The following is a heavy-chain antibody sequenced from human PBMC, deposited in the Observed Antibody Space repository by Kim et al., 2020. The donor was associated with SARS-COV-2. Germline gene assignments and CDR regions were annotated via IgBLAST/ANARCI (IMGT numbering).Heavy chain of an antibody. CDR2: SSK. V-gene: IGHV3-74*01. CDR3: TTGYRYFDL. Sequence: SSKSYADSVKGRFTISRDNAKNTLYLQMNSLRDEDTAVYYCTTGYRYFDLWGRGTLVTVSS. J-gene: IGHJ2*01. D-gene: IGHD7-27*01.